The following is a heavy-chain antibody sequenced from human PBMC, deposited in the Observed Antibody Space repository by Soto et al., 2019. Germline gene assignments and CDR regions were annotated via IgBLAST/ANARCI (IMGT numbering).Heavy chain of an antibody. V-gene: IGHV4-31*03. CDR1: GASVSIGGYD. D-gene: IGHD6-6*01. J-gene: IGHJ4*02. CDR2: IYYSGST. CDR3: AGHYSRSWVYNY. Sequence: TLSPSGRVSGASVSIGGYDWSWIRQRPGKGLEWIGIIYYSGSTSYHPSLKSRASISLDKSKNQFSLELSSVTAADTAFYYCAGHYSRSWVYNYWGQGTLVTVS.